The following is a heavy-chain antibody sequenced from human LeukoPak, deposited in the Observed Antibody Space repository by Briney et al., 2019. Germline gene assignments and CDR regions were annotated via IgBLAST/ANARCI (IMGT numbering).Heavy chain of an antibody. D-gene: IGHD6-13*01. CDR1: GFTFRTYA. V-gene: IGHV3-23*01. CDR2: ISGSGGST. Sequence: GGSLRLSCEASGFTFRTYAMSWVRQAPGKGLEWVSAISGSGGSTYYADSVKGRFTISRDNSKNTLYLQMNSLRAEDTAVYYCAIAAAGYYFDYWGQGTLVTVSS. J-gene: IGHJ4*02. CDR3: AIAAAGYYFDY.